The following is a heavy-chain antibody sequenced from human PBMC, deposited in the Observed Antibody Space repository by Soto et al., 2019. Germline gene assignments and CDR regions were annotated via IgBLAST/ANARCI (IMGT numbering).Heavy chain of an antibody. D-gene: IGHD1-26*01. V-gene: IGHV4-34*01. Sequence: PSENLSPTSAVYGGSFSGYYWSWIRQPPGKGLEWIGEINHSGSTNYNPSLKTRVTISVDTSKNQFSLKLSSVTAADTAVYYCAREPRRQLPNYYYYSGMDVWGQGTTVTVSS. J-gene: IGHJ6*02. CDR3: AREPRRQLPNYYYYSGMDV. CDR2: INHSGST. CDR1: GGSFSGYY.